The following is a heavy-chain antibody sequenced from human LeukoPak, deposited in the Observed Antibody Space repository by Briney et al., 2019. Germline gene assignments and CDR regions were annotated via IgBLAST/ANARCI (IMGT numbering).Heavy chain of an antibody. Sequence: PSETLSLTCAVYGGSFSGYYCSWIRQPPGKGLEWIGEINHSGSTNYNPSLKSRVTISVDTSKNQFSLKLSYVTAADTAVYYCARDHKRYYDFWSGYYTGWFDPWGQGTLVTVSS. J-gene: IGHJ5*02. D-gene: IGHD3-3*01. CDR2: INHSGST. V-gene: IGHV4-34*01. CDR3: ARDHKRYYDFWSGYYTGWFDP. CDR1: GGSFSGYY.